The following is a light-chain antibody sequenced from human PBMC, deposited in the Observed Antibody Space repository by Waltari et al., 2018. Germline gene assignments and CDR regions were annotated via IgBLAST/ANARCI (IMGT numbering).Light chain of an antibody. Sequence: EIVLTQSPGPLSLSPGERATLSCRASQTVSGRYLAWYQQKPGQAPRLLIYDASTRATGIPERFTGSGSETDFSLTISRVGPEDFAVYYCQQYGNSPFTFGQGTRLDIK. CDR1: QTVSGRY. V-gene: IGKV3-20*01. CDR3: QQYGNSPFT. J-gene: IGKJ2*01. CDR2: DAS.